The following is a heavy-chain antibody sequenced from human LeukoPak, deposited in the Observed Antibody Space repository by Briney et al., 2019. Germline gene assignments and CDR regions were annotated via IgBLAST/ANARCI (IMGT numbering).Heavy chain of an antibody. V-gene: IGHV3-74*01. CDR3: ARSWAEAYLYMDV. Sequence: GGSLRLSCAASGFTFSSYWMHWVRQAPGKGLVWVSRINSDGSSTSYADSVKGRFTISRDNAKNTLYLQMNSLRAEDTAVYYCARSWAEAYLYMDVWGKGTTVTVSS. CDR1: GFTFSSYW. D-gene: IGHD1-14*01. J-gene: IGHJ6*03. CDR2: INSDGSST.